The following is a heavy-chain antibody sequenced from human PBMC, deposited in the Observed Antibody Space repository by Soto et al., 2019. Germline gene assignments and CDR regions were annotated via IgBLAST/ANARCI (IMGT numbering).Heavy chain of an antibody. CDR1: GGSISSGGYY. CDR3: AREGARGNRGKNWFY. D-gene: IGHD3-16*01. Sequence: QVQLQESGPGLVKPSQTLSLTCTVSGGSISSGGYYWSWIRQHPGKGLEWIGYIYYSGSTYYNPSLKSRVTISVDTSKNQFSLKLSSVTAGDTAVYYCAREGARGNRGKNWFYWGQGTLVTVSS. V-gene: IGHV4-31*03. CDR2: IYYSGST. J-gene: IGHJ4*02.